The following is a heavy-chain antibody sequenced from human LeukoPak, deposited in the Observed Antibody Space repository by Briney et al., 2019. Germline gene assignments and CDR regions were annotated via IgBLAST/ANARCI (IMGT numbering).Heavy chain of an antibody. CDR2: IWYDGSDK. Sequence: GGSLRLSCAASGFSFSSSGMHWVRQAPGKGLEWVAVIWYDGSDKDYADSVKGRFIISRDNSKNTLYLQMNSLRAEDTAVYYCANTLGGSYSVYFDYWGQGTLVTVSS. CDR3: ANTLGGSYSVYFDY. J-gene: IGHJ4*02. CDR1: GFSFSSSG. V-gene: IGHV3-33*06. D-gene: IGHD1-26*01.